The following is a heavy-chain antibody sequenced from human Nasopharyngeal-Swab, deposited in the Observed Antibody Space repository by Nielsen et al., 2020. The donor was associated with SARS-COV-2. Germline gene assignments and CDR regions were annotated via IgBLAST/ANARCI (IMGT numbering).Heavy chain of an antibody. CDR2: ISSSGSIT. CDR1: GFSFSEYY. Sequence: GGSLRLSCAASGFSFSEYYMSWIRQAPGKGLEWISDISSSGSITHYADSMKGRFTISRDNAKNSLYLQMNSLRAEDTAVYYCASLLWFGELPSDYYYYGMDVWGQGTTVTVSS. D-gene: IGHD3-10*01. V-gene: IGHV3-11*04. CDR3: ASLLWFGELPSDYYYYGMDV. J-gene: IGHJ6*02.